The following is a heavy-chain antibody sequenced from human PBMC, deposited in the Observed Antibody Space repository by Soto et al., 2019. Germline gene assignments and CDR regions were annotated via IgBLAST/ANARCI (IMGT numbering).Heavy chain of an antibody. CDR1: GFTFRIYW. J-gene: IGHJ6*03. Sequence: EVQLVESGGGLVQPGGSLRLSCAAFGFTFRIYWLSWVRQAPGPGLEWVANIKKDGREKYYVDSVKGRLTISRDNAKNSLYRQMNILRAEDTAVYYCARVVERYYYMDVWGKGTTVTFSS. CDR2: IKKDGREK. D-gene: IGHD6-25*01. V-gene: IGHV3-7*01. CDR3: ARVVERYYYMDV.